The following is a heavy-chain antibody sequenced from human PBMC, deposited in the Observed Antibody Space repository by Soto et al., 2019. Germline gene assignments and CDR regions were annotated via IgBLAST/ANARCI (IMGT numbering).Heavy chain of an antibody. CDR1: GGSFSGYY. CDR3: ARPFGVAGDFDY. CDR2: INHSGST. Sequence: SETLSLTCAVYGGSFSGYYWSWIRQPPGKGLEWIGEINHSGSTNYNPSLKSRVTISVDTSKNQFSLKLSSVTAADTAVYYCARPFGVAGDFDYWGQGTLVTVSS. V-gene: IGHV4-34*01. J-gene: IGHJ4*02. D-gene: IGHD6-19*01.